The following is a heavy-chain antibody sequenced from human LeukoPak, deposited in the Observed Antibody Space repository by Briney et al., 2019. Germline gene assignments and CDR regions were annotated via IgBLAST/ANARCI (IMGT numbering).Heavy chain of an antibody. CDR3: ARVSSSCWYGAFDM. CDR1: GFTFSSYA. J-gene: IGHJ3*02. CDR2: ISYDGSNK. V-gene: IGHV3-30*04. Sequence: GRSLRLSCAASGFTFSSYAIRWVREAPGKGLEWVAVISYDGSNKYYADSVKGRFPIPRDNSKNTLYLQMNSLRAEDMAVYYCARVSSSCWYGAFDMWAQGTIV. D-gene: IGHD6-13*01.